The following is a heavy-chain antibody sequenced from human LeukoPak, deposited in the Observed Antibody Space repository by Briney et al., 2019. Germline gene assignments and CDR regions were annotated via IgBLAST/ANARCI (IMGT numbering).Heavy chain of an antibody. Sequence: GGSLRLSCAASGFTFSSYEMNWVRQAPGKGLEWVSYISGSGSTIYYADSVKGRFTISRDNAKNSLYLQMYSLRAEDTAVYYCAELGITMIGGVWGKGTTVTISS. CDR2: ISGSGSTI. CDR3: AELGITMIGGV. V-gene: IGHV3-48*03. CDR1: GFTFSSYE. D-gene: IGHD3-10*02. J-gene: IGHJ6*04.